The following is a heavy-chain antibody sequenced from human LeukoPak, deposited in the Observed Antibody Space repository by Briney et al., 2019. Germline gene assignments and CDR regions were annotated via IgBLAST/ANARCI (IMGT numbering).Heavy chain of an antibody. D-gene: IGHD3-22*01. Sequence: PSETLSLTCAVYGGSFSGYYWSWIRQPPGKGLERIGEINHSGSTNYNPSLKSRVTISVDTSKNQFSLKLSSVTAADTAVYYCARGGLTYYYDSSGYYLYDYWGQGTLVTVSS. CDR2: INHSGST. CDR1: GGSFSGYY. V-gene: IGHV4-34*01. J-gene: IGHJ4*02. CDR3: ARGGLTYYYDSSGYYLYDY.